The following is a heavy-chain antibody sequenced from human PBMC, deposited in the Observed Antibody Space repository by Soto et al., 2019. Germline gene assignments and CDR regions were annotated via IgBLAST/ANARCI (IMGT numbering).Heavy chain of an antibody. D-gene: IGHD1-20*01. CDR1: GGSISSYY. V-gene: IGHV4-59*01. CDR2: IYYSGST. Sequence: SETLSLTCTVSGGSISSYYWSWIRQPPGKGLEWIGYIYYSGSTNYNPSLKSRVTISVDTSKNQFSLKLSSVTAADTAVYYCARGVYNWNINYYYYGMDVWGQGTTVTVSS. J-gene: IGHJ6*02. CDR3: ARGVYNWNINYYYYGMDV.